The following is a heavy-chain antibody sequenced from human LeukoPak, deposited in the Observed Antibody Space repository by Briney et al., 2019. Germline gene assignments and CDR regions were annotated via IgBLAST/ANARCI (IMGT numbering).Heavy chain of an antibody. D-gene: IGHD6-19*01. CDR3: ARGWATHSSGWPYYFDY. J-gene: IGHJ4*02. CDR2: ISSSSSYI. V-gene: IGHV3-21*04. Sequence: PGGSLRLSCAASGFTFSSYSMNWVRQAPGKGLEWVSSISSSSSYIYYAGSVKGRFTISRDNAKNSLYLQMNSLRAEDTAVYYCARGWATHSSGWPYYFDYWGQGTLVTVSS. CDR1: GFTFSSYS.